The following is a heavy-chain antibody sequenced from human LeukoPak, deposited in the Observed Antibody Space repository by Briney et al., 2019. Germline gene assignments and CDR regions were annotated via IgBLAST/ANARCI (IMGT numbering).Heavy chain of an antibody. CDR2: ISSSGSTI. V-gene: IGHV3-11*01. CDR3: ARDVSPEWELLFAGDAFDI. Sequence: PGGSLRLSCAASGFTFSDYYMSWIHQAPGKGLEWVSYISSSGSTIYYADSVKGRFTISRDNAKNSLYLQMNSLRAEDTAVYYCARDVSPEWELLFAGDAFDIWGQGTMVTVSS. J-gene: IGHJ3*02. D-gene: IGHD1-26*01. CDR1: GFTFSDYY.